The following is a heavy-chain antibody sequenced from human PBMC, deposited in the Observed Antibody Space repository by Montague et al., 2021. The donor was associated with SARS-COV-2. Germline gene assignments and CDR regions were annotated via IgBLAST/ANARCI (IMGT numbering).Heavy chain of an antibody. Sequence: SETLSLTCAVYGGSFSDYHWTRIRQSPGEGLEWIGQINYGGSTKYNPSLKSRVTISIDTSKNQFSPKLTSVTAADTAVYYCARGAPGYWGQGTLVTVSS. V-gene: IGHV4-34*01. CDR1: GGSFSDYH. J-gene: IGHJ4*02. CDR3: ARGAPGY. D-gene: IGHD1-1*01. CDR2: INYGGST.